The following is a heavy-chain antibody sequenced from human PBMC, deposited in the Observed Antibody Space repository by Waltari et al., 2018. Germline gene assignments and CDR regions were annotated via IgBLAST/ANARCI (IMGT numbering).Heavy chain of an antibody. CDR1: GFTFSSYA. CDR2: ISGSGGST. D-gene: IGHD2-15*01. V-gene: IGHV3-23*01. J-gene: IGHJ6*03. Sequence: EVQQLESGGGLVQPGGSLRLSCAASGFTFSSYAMSWVRQAPGKGLEWVSAISGSGGSTYYADSVKGRFTISRDNSKNTLYLQMNSLRAEDTAVYYCARDGMVVAGYYYYMDVWGKGTTVTVSS. CDR3: ARDGMVVAGYYYYMDV.